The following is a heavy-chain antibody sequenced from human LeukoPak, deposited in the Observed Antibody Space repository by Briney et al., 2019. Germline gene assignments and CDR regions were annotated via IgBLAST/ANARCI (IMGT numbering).Heavy chain of an antibody. V-gene: IGHV5-51*01. CDR1: GYSFTNYW. CDR2: IYPGDSDT. J-gene: IGHJ4*02. D-gene: IGHD6-19*01. Sequence: ESLKIPCKGSGYSFTNYWIGWVRQTPGKGLEWMGIIYPGDSDTRYSPSFQGQVTISADKSISTAYLQWSSLKASDSAMYYCARHGVAGDYYFDYWGQGTLVTVSS. CDR3: ARHGVAGDYYFDY.